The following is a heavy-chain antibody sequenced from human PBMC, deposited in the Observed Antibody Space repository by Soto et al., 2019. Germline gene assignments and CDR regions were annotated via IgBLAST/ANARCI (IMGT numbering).Heavy chain of an antibody. J-gene: IGHJ5*02. CDR2: ISGDGSST. D-gene: IGHD3-3*01. CDR1: GFTFSSYW. CDR3: ARGTWGDFWSGFSNWLDP. Sequence: PGGSLRLSCAGSGFTFSSYWMHWVRQAPGKGLVWVSRISGDGSSTNYADSVKGRFTIPRDNARNTLYLQMNSLRVEDTAVYYCARGTWGDFWSGFSNWLDPWGQGTQVTVSS. V-gene: IGHV3-74*01.